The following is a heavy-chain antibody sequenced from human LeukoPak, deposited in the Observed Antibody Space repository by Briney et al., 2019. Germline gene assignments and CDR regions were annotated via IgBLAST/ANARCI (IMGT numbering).Heavy chain of an antibody. CDR1: GYSLRNGYH. CDR2: VSQSGST. D-gene: IGHD4-11*01. Sequence: SETLSLTCTVSGYSLRNGYHWAWFRQPPGKGLEWIGSVSQSGSTYYNPSLKSRVTMSMDTSKNQFSVKMRAVTAADTAVYFCARSEINDYSGFWGQGILVTVSS. J-gene: IGHJ4*02. CDR3: ARSEINDYSGF. V-gene: IGHV4-38-2*02.